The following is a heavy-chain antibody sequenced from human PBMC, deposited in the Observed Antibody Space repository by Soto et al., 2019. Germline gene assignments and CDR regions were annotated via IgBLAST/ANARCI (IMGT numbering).Heavy chain of an antibody. CDR1: GGSFSGYY. Sequence: QVQLQQWGAGLLKPSETLSLTCAVYGGSFSGYYWSWIRQPPGKGLEWIGESNPSGSTNYHPSLNSRVTISVVTSKNQFSLKRSSVTAADTAVYYCARRPYSSRVYYFDYWGQGTLVTGSS. CDR2: SNPSGST. V-gene: IGHV4-34*01. J-gene: IGHJ4*02. D-gene: IGHD6-13*01. CDR3: ARRPYSSRVYYFDY.